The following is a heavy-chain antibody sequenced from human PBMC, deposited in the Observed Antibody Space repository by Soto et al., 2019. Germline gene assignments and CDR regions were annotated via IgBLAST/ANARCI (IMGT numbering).Heavy chain of an antibody. J-gene: IGHJ5*02. V-gene: IGHV4-30-4*08. CDR3: ARAYCSGGSCWAWSNWFDP. Sequence: SETLSLTCTVSGGSISCGDYYWSWIRQLPGKDLEWIAYIYYNGNTYYTPSLKSRITINPDTSKNQFSLQLNSVTPEDTAVYYCARAYCSGGSCWAWSNWFDPWGQGTLVTVSS. CDR1: GGSISCGDYY. CDR2: IYYNGNT. D-gene: IGHD2-15*01.